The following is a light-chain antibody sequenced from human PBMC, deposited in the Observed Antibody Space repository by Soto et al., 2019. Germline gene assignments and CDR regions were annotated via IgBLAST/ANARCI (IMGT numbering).Light chain of an antibody. CDR1: QSIRNY. CDR2: AAS. Sequence: DIQMTQSPSSLCASVGDRVTITCRASQSIRNYLNWYQHKPGKAPNLLIYAASSLQSGVPSRFSGSGSGTDFTLTISSLQPEDFATYYCHQSHSTPWTFGQGTKVEIK. J-gene: IGKJ1*01. V-gene: IGKV1-39*01. CDR3: HQSHSTPWT.